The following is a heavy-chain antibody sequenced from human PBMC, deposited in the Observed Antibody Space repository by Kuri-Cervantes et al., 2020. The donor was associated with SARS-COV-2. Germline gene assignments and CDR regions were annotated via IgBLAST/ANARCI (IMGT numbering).Heavy chain of an antibody. D-gene: IGHD3-3*01. J-gene: IGHJ4*02. CDR1: GFTFGDYA. V-gene: IGHV3-49*04. CDR3: TRHDFWSAYYFDY. CDR2: IRSKAYGGTT. Sequence: GESLKTPRTDSGFTFGDYAMSWVRQAPGKGLEWVGFIRSKAYGGTTEYAASVKGRFTISRDDSKSIAYLQMNSLKTEDTAVYYCTRHDFWSAYYFDYWGQGTLVTVSS.